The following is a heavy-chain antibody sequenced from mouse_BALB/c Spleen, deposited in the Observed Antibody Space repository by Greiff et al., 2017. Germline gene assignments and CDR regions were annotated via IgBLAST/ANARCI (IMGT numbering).Heavy chain of an antibody. V-gene: IGHV10-1*02. CDR1: GFTFNTYA. D-gene: IGHD2-1*01. CDR2: IRSKSNNYAT. J-gene: IGHJ4*01. CDR3: VSLYGNY. Sequence: EVKLLESGGGLVQPKGSLKLSCAASGFTFNTYAMNWVRQAPGKGLEWVARIRSKSNNYATYYADSVKDRFTISRDDSQSMLYLQMNNLKTEDTAMYYCVSLYGNYWGQGTSVTVSS.